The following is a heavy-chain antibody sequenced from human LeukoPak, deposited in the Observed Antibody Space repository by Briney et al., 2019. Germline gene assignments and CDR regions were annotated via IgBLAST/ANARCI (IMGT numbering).Heavy chain of an antibody. CDR2: FDPEDGET. D-gene: IGHD3-22*01. CDR3: ATDRPRHYYDSSGYRLSGMDV. V-gene: IGHV1-24*01. CDR1: GYTLTELF. Sequence: ASVRVSCKVSGYTLTELFMHWVRQAPGKGLEWMGGFDPEDGETIYAQKFQGRVTMTEDTSTDTAYMELSSLRSEDTAVYYCATDRPRHYYDSSGYRLSGMDVWGQGTTVTVSS. J-gene: IGHJ6*02.